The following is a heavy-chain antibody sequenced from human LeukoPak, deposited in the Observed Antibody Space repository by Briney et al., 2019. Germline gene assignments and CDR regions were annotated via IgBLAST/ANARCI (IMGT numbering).Heavy chain of an antibody. Sequence: SGGSLRLSCVASGFIFSDYWMHWVRQAPGKGLVWVSRINTDGGFTRYADSVQGRFIISRDTAKNTLFLQMNSLRAEDTAVYYCAREAKVGGALQYWGQGILVTVSS. CDR2: INTDGGFT. CDR1: GFIFSDYW. J-gene: IGHJ4*02. CDR3: AREAKVGGALQY. V-gene: IGHV3-74*01. D-gene: IGHD1-26*01.